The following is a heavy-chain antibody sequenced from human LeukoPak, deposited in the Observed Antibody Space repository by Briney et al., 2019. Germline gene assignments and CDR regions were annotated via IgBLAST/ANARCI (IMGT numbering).Heavy chain of an antibody. CDR3: ARGNLTYYDFWSGYHFDY. Sequence: GASVKVSCKASGYTFTSYYMHWVRQAPGQGLEWMGIINPSGGSTSYAQKFQGRVTMTRDTSTSTVYMELNSLRSEDTAVYYCARGNLTYYDFWSGYHFDYWGQGTLVTVSS. D-gene: IGHD3-3*01. V-gene: IGHV1-46*03. J-gene: IGHJ4*02. CDR1: GYTFTSYY. CDR2: INPSGGST.